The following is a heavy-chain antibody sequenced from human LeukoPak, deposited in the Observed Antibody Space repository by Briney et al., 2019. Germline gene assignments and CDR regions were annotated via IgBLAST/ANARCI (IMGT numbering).Heavy chain of an antibody. CDR2: INPNSGGT. CDR3: AREVVVAATWFDP. Sequence: GASVKVSCKASGYTFTGYYMHWVRQAPGQGLEWMGWINPNSGGTNYAQKFQGRVTMTRDTSISTAYMELSRLRSDDTAVYYCAREVVVAATWFDPWGQGTLVTVSS. J-gene: IGHJ5*02. CDR1: GYTFTGYY. V-gene: IGHV1-2*02. D-gene: IGHD2-15*01.